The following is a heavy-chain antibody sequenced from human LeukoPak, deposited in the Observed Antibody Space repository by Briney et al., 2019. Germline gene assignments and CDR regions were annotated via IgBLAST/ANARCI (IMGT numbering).Heavy chain of an antibody. D-gene: IGHD4-17*01. CDR2: TYYRSKWYN. Sequence: SQTLSLTCALSGDSVSSNSAAWNWIRQSPSRGLEWLGRTYYRSKWYNDYAVSVKSRITIKGDTSNNQFSLQLNSVTPEDTAVYYCARLKAENGDFYYYGMDVWGQGTTVSVSS. V-gene: IGHV6-1*01. J-gene: IGHJ6*02. CDR3: ARLKAENGDFYYYGMDV. CDR1: GDSVSSNSAA.